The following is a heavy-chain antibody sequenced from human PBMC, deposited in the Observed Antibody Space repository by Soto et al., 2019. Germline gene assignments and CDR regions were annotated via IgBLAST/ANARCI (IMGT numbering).Heavy chain of an antibody. Sequence: QVQLVQSGAEVKKPGASVKVSCKASGYTFTSFDINWVRQATGQGLEWVGWMNPNSGNTGYAQKFQGRVSMTKNTSISTAYMELSSLRSEDTAVYHCAKGPIYGSGSYLSDPWGQGTLVTVSS. J-gene: IGHJ5*02. CDR2: MNPNSGNT. CDR1: GYTFTSFD. D-gene: IGHD3-10*01. CDR3: AKGPIYGSGSYLSDP. V-gene: IGHV1-8*01.